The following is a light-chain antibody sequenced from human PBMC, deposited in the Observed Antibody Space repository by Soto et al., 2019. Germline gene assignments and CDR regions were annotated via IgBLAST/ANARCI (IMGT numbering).Light chain of an antibody. CDR3: CAFAGTSTS. J-gene: IGLJ1*01. CDR1: SSAVGGYNY. Sequence: SALTQPRSVSGSPGQSVTISCTGTSSAVGGYNYVSWYQQHPGKAPKLMIYDVTKRPSGVPDRFSGSKSGNTASLSISGLQAEDEADYCCCAFAGTSTSFGTGTKLTVL. CDR2: DVT. V-gene: IGLV2-11*01.